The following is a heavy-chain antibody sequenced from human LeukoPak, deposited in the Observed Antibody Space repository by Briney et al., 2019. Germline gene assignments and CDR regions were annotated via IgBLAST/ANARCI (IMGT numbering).Heavy chain of an antibody. D-gene: IGHD3-22*01. CDR1: GFTFSSYW. J-gene: IGHJ3*02. V-gene: IGHV3-7*01. Sequence: GGSLRLSCAASGFTFSSYWMSWVRQAPGKGLEWVANIKQDGSEKYYVDSVKGRFTISRDNAKNSLYLQMNSLRAEDTAVYYCARELASLTYYYDSSGYGDAFDIWGQGTMVTVFS. CDR3: ARELASLTYYYDSSGYGDAFDI. CDR2: IKQDGSEK.